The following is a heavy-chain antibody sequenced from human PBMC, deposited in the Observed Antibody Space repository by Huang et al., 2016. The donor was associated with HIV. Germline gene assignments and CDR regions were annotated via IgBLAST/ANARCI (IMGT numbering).Heavy chain of an antibody. CDR3: ARDLWLRDLYYYYYMDV. V-gene: IGHV3-30-3*01. D-gene: IGHD5-12*01. CDR1: RFTFSNYA. CDR2: ISCDGSKK. Sequence: QVQLVESGGGVVQPGRSLRLSCAASRFTFSNYAMHWVRQVTGKGREWVAVISCDGSKKYYADSVKGRFTSSRDNSKNTLYLQMNSLRAEDTAVYYCARDLWLRDLYYYYYMDVWGKGTTVTVSS. J-gene: IGHJ6*03.